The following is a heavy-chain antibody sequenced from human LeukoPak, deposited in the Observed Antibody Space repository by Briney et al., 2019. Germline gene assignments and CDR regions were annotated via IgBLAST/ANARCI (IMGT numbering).Heavy chain of an antibody. D-gene: IGHD4-23*01. Sequence: TSETLSLTCTVSGGSISSYYWSWIRQPPGKGLEWIGYIYYSGSTNYNPSLKSRVTISVDTSKNQFSLKSTSVTAADTAVCYCATLTTVVTAYYFDYWGQGTLVTVSS. J-gene: IGHJ4*02. CDR1: GGSISSYY. V-gene: IGHV4-59*08. CDR2: IYYSGST. CDR3: ATLTTVVTAYYFDY.